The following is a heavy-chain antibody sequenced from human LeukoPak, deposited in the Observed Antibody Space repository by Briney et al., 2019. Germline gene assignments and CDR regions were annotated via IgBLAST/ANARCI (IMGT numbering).Heavy chain of an antibody. V-gene: IGHV4-39*01. CDR1: GGSMNSYY. D-gene: IGHD6-13*01. CDR2: IFYSGST. CDR3: ARKAYGSSWYYFDY. J-gene: IGHJ4*02. Sequence: SETLSLTCSVSGGSMNSYYWGWIRQPPGKGLEWIGSIFYSGSTYYNPSLKSRVTISVDTSKNQFSLKLSSVTAADTAVYYCARKAYGSSWYYFDYWGQGTLVTVSS.